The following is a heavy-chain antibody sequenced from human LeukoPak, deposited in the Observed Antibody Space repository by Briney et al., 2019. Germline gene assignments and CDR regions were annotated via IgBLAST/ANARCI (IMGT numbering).Heavy chain of an antibody. D-gene: IGHD3-16*02. CDR1: GFTLSSYA. J-gene: IGHJ4*02. CDR3: ARGRSRLRLGELSFFGY. Sequence: RGSLRLSCAASGFTLSSYAMSWVRQAPGKGLEWVSAISDAGNTYHADSVKGRFTISRDSSKNTLFLQMNRLRPEDAAVYYCARGRSRLRLGELSFFGYWGQGTLVTVSS. V-gene: IGHV3-23*01. CDR2: ISDAGNT.